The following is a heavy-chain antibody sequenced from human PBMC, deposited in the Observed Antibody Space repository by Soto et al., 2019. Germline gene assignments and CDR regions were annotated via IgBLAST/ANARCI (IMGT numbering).Heavy chain of an antibody. CDR2: ISSSGGAT. Sequence: GGSLRLSCAASGFTFSNYAMSWVRQAPGKGLEWVSGISSSGGATYYAESVKGRFTISRDNSKNTLYLQLSNLRAEDTAIYYCAQHFRGSIHDYFYWGQGTLVTVPS. J-gene: IGHJ4*02. D-gene: IGHD4-17*01. CDR3: AQHFRGSIHDYFY. V-gene: IGHV3-23*01. CDR1: GFTFSNYA.